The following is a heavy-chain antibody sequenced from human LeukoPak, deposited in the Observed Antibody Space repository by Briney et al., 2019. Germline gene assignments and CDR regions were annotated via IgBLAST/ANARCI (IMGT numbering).Heavy chain of an antibody. V-gene: IGHV4-34*01. Sequence: PSETLSLTCAVYGESFSGYYWTWIRQPPGKGLEWIGEINHGGSTKYTPSLTGRVTISVDTSKNQFSLKLTSVTAADTAEYYCARGHNWNLDYWGQGTLVTISS. D-gene: IGHD1-20*01. CDR3: ARGHNWNLDY. CDR2: INHGGST. CDR1: GESFSGYY. J-gene: IGHJ4*02.